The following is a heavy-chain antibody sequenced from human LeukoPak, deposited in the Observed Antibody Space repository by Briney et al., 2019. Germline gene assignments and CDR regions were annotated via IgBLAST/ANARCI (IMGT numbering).Heavy chain of an antibody. CDR2: IYYSGST. Sequence: SETLSLTCTVSGGSISSSSYYWGWIRQPPGTGLEWIGSIYYSGSTYYNPSLKSRVTISVDTSKNQFSLKLSSVTAADTAVYYCARYAAAGQQFNFDYWGQGTLVTVSS. D-gene: IGHD6-13*01. J-gene: IGHJ4*02. V-gene: IGHV4-39*07. CDR3: ARYAAAGQQFNFDY. CDR1: GGSISSSSYY.